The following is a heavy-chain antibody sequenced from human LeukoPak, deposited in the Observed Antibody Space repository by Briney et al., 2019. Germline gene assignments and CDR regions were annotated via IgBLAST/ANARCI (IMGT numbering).Heavy chain of an antibody. J-gene: IGHJ4*02. V-gene: IGHV4-4*02. CDR2: IYHSGST. Sequence: SETLSLTCAVSGGSISSSNWWSWVRQPPGKGLEWIGEIYHSGSTNYNPSLKSRVTISVDKSKNQFSLKLSSVTAADTAVYYCASINYDFWSGYKGPFDYWGQGTLVTVSS. CDR3: ASINYDFWSGYKGPFDY. CDR1: GGSISSSNW. D-gene: IGHD3-3*01.